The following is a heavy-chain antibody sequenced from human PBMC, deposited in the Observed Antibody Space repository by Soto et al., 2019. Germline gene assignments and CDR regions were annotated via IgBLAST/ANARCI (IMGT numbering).Heavy chain of an antibody. Sequence: GGFLRLSCEASGFSFMRAWMSWARQAPGKGLEWVGRIKKNTDGGTTDYAAFVKGRFSISRDDSKNTMYLQLNSLKTEDTGVYYCTTDSLLDKWIHQTAFEIWGPGTMVTVSS. CDR2: IKKNTDGGTT. CDR1: GFSFMRAW. V-gene: IGHV3-15*05. CDR3: TTDSLLDKWIHQTAFEI. J-gene: IGHJ3*02. D-gene: IGHD2-21*02.